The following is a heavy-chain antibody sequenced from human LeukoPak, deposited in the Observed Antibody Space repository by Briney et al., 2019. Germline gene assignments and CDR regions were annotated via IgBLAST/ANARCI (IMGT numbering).Heavy chain of an antibody. D-gene: IGHD3-10*01. V-gene: IGHV4-34*01. CDR2: INHSGST. Sequence: SETLSLTCAVYGGSFSGYYWSWIRHPPGKGREWIGEINHSGSTNYNPSLKSRVTISVDTSKNQFSLKLSSVTAADTAVYYCARRLQYYYGSGSNLLDYWGQGTLVTVSS. J-gene: IGHJ4*02. CDR1: GGSFSGYY. CDR3: ARRLQYYYGSGSNLLDY.